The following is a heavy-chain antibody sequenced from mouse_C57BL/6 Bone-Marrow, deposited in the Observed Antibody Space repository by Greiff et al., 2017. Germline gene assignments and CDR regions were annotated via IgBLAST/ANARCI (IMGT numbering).Heavy chain of an antibody. Sequence: EVKVVESGGGLVKPGGSLKLSCAASGFTFSDYGMHWVRQAPEKGLEWVAYISSGSSTIYYADTVKGRFTISRDNAKNTLFLQMTSLRSEDTAMYYCARNLYYSNPYYYAMDYWGQGTSVTVSS. J-gene: IGHJ4*01. CDR3: ARNLYYSNPYYYAMDY. CDR2: ISSGSSTI. CDR1: GFTFSDYG. D-gene: IGHD2-5*01. V-gene: IGHV5-17*01.